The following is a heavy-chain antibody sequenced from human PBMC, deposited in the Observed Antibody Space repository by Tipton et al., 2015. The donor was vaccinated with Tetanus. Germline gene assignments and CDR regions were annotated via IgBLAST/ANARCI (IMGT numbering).Heavy chain of an antibody. CDR2: VHYTGKD. Sequence: TLSLTCTVSGGSISSSNYYWGWIRQRPGRGLEWVGYVHYTGKDNYNPSLRSRVTLSVDTSKNQFSLQMSSVTAADTAVYYCARIGWPENNKPGFDIWGQGTMVTVSS. V-gene: IGHV4-61*05. J-gene: IGHJ3*02. CDR3: ARIGWPENNKPGFDI. CDR1: GGSISSSNYY. D-gene: IGHD1/OR15-1a*01.